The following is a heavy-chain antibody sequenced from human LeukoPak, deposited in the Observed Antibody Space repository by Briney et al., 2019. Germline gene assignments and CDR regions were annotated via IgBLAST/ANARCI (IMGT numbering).Heavy chain of an antibody. V-gene: IGHV3-9*01. J-gene: IGHJ6*02. CDR3: AKDGDSKFGEFHSGMDV. CDR2: ISWNSGSI. CDR1: GFTFDDYA. D-gene: IGHD3-10*01. Sequence: GRSLRLSCAASGFTFDDYAMHWVRQAPGKGLEWVSGISWNSGSIGYADSVKGRFTISRDNAKNSLYLQMNSPRAEDTALYYCAKDGDSKFGEFHSGMDVWGQGTTVTVSS.